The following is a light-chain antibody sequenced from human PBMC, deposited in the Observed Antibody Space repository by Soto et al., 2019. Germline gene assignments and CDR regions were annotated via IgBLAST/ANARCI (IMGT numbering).Light chain of an antibody. CDR2: AAS. J-gene: IGKJ2*01. CDR3: HRYDSSPPYT. Sequence: EIVWAQSPGTLSLSPGERATLSCRASQSVTNSFLAWYQQKPGEAPRLLIYAASTRATGIPDRFSGSGSATDFTLTISRLEPEDSAVYYRHRYDSSPPYTFGQGTKLEIK. CDR1: QSVTNSF. V-gene: IGKV3-20*01.